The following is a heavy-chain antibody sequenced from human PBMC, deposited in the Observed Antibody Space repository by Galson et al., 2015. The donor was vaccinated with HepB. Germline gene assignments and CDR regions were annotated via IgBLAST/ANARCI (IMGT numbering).Heavy chain of an antibody. Sequence: SVKVSCKASGYTFTSYGISWVRQAPGQGLEWMGWISAYNGNTNYAQKLQGRVTMTTDTSTSTAYMELRSLRSDDTAVYYRARADLSEGWLRAGYCSGGSCYDYWGQGTLVTVSS. D-gene: IGHD2-15*01. CDR1: GYTFTSYG. CDR2: ISAYNGNT. CDR3: ARADLSEGWLRAGYCSGGSCYDY. V-gene: IGHV1-18*01. J-gene: IGHJ4*02.